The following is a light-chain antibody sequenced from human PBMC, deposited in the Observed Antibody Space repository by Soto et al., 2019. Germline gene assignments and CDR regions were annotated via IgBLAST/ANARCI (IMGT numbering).Light chain of an antibody. Sequence: AIRMTQSPSSLSASTGDRVTITCRASQSISSYLAWYQQKPGKAPNLLIYGASTLQSGVPSRFSGSGSGTDFTLTISCLQSEDFATYYCQQYYNDPPRTFGQGTKVDMK. CDR1: QSISSY. CDR2: GAS. J-gene: IGKJ1*01. CDR3: QQYYNDPPRT. V-gene: IGKV1-8*01.